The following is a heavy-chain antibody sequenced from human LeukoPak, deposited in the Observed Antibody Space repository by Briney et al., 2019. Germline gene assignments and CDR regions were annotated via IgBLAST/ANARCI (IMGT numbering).Heavy chain of an antibody. D-gene: IGHD3-22*01. J-gene: IGHJ4*02. Sequence: ASVKVSCKASEHTFTRYTMTWVRQAPGQGLEWMGWINTNTGNPTYAQGFTGRFVFSLDTSVSTAYLQISSLKAEDSGVYYCARDYSSASAYWGQGTLVTVSS. CDR3: ARDYSSASAY. CDR1: EHTFTRYT. CDR2: INTNTGNP. V-gene: IGHV7-4-1*02.